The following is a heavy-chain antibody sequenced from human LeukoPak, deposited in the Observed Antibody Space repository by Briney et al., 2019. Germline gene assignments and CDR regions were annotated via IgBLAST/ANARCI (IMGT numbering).Heavy chain of an antibody. V-gene: IGHV3-21*01. J-gene: IGHJ4*02. CDR1: GFTFSSYS. CDR2: ISSSSSYI. Sequence: GGSLRLSCAASGFTFSSYSMNWVRQAPGKGLEWVSFISSSSSYIYYADSVKGRFTISRDNAKNSLYLQMNSLRAEDTAVYYCAREAQKAGYFDYWGQGTLVTVSS. CDR3: AREAQKAGYFDY. D-gene: IGHD6-13*01.